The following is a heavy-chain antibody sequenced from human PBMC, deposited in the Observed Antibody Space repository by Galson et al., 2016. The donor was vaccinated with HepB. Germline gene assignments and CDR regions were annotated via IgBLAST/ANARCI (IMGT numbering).Heavy chain of an antibody. Sequence: SLRLSCAVSGYTFRSYAMSWVRQAPGKGLEWVSGITRSGDATHYADFVKGRFTISRDNSKNTLYVQMNSLNSEDTAVYYCARVSVVRRYFDLWGRGTLVTVSS. CDR1: GYTFRSYA. CDR2: ITRSGDAT. V-gene: IGHV3-23*01. J-gene: IGHJ2*01. D-gene: IGHD3-22*01. CDR3: ARVSVVRRYFDL.